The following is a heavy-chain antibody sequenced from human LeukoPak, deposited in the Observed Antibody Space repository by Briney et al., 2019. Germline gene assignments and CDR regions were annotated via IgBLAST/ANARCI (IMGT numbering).Heavy chain of an antibody. D-gene: IGHD3-10*01. CDR3: ARGPYGSGSYYLDY. Sequence: APVKVSCKASGYTFTSYDINWVRQATGQGLEWMGWMNPNSGNTGYAQKFQGRVTMTRNTSISTAYMELSSLRSEDTAVYYCARGPYGSGSYYLDYWGQGTLVTVSS. CDR1: GYTFTSYD. CDR2: MNPNSGNT. V-gene: IGHV1-8*01. J-gene: IGHJ4*02.